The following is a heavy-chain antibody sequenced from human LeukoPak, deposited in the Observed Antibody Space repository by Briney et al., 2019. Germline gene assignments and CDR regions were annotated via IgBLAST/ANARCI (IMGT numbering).Heavy chain of an antibody. J-gene: IGHJ4*02. Sequence: PSETLSLTCSVSGDSIRSSYWTWIRQPPGKGLEWIGYISYSGNTNYSPSLETRTTISVDSSKNQFALRLSSVTAADTAVYYCARLGTEIDDYVVGSLDFWGQGALVIVSS. CDR3: ARLGTEIDDYVVGSLDF. CDR1: GDSIRSSY. V-gene: IGHV4-59*08. CDR2: ISYSGNT. D-gene: IGHD4-17*01.